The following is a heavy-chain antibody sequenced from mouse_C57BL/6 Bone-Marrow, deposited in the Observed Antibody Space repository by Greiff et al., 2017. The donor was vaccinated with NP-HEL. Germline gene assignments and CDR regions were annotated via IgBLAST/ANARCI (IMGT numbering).Heavy chain of an antibody. CDR3: ARYYDGSSSFDY. D-gene: IGHD1-1*01. V-gene: IGHV1-72*01. CDR2: IDPNSGGT. Sequence: VQLQQPGAELVKPGASVKLSCKASGYTFTSYLMHWVKQRPGRGLEWIGRIDPNSGGTKDNEKFKSKATLTVDKPSSTAYMQLNSLTSEDSAFYYCARYYDGSSSFDYWGQGTTLTVSS. J-gene: IGHJ2*01. CDR1: GYTFTSYL.